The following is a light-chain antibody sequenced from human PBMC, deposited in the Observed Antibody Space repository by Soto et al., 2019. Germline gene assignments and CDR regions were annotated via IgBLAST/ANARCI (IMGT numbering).Light chain of an antibody. Sequence: EIVLTQSPATLSLSPGERATLSCRASQSVSSYLAWYQQKPGQAPRLLIYDASNSATGIPARFSGSGSGTDFTLTISSLEPEDVAVYYCQQRSNWPLLTFGGGTKVEIK. J-gene: IGKJ4*01. V-gene: IGKV3-11*01. CDR1: QSVSSY. CDR3: QQRSNWPLLT. CDR2: DAS.